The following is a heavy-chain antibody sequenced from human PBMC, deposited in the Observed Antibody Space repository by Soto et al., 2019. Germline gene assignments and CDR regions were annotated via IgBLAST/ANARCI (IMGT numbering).Heavy chain of an antibody. CDR2: ISYDGSNK. CDR3: AKSTSEWLRWPYYYYYGMDV. Sequence: ESGGGVVQPGRSLRLSCAASGFTFSSYGMHWVRQAPGKGLEWVAVISYDGSNKYYADSVKGRFTISRDNSKNTLYLQMNSLRAEDTAVYYCAKSTSEWLRWPYYYYYGMDVWGQGTTVTVSS. D-gene: IGHD5-12*01. V-gene: IGHV3-30*18. J-gene: IGHJ6*02. CDR1: GFTFSSYG.